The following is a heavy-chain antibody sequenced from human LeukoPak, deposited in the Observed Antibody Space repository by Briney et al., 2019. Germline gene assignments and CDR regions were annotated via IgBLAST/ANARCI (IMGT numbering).Heavy chain of an antibody. J-gene: IGHJ4*02. CDR2: ISSSGSTI. V-gene: IGHV3-48*03. D-gene: IGHD3-22*01. Sequence: PGGSLRLSCAASGFTFSSYEMNWVRQAPGKGLEWVSYISSSGSTIYYADSVKGRLTISRDNAKNSLYLQMNSLRAEDTAVYYCATLTYYYDGYWGQGTLVTVSS. CDR1: GFTFSSYE. CDR3: ATLTYYYDGY.